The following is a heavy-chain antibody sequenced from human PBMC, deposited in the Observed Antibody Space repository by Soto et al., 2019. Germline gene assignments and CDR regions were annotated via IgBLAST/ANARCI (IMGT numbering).Heavy chain of an antibody. J-gene: IGHJ4*02. CDR3: ARGDSSSWYFLDY. CDR1: GYTFTSYA. V-gene: IGHV1-3*01. Sequence: ASVKVSCKASGYTFTSYAMHWVRQAPGQRLEWMGWINAGNGNTKYSQKFQGRVTIARDTSASTAYMELSSLRSEDTAVYYCARGDSSSWYFLDYWGQRTLVTVSS. D-gene: IGHD6-13*01. CDR2: INAGNGNT.